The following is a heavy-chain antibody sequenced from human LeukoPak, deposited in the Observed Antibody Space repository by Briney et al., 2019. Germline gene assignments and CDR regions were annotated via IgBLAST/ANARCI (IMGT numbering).Heavy chain of an antibody. D-gene: IGHD3-3*01. Sequence: ASVKVSCKASGYTFTGHYMHWVRQAPGQGLEWMGWINTNSGGTNYAQKFQGRVTMTRDTSISTAYMEVSRLRSDDTAVYYCARGGRNVLRFLGRFDPWGQGTLVTVSS. V-gene: IGHV1-2*02. CDR1: GYTFTGHY. CDR2: INTNSGGT. CDR3: ARGGRNVLRFLGRFDP. J-gene: IGHJ5*02.